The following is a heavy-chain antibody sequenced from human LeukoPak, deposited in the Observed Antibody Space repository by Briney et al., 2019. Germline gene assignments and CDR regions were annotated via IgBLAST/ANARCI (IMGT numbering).Heavy chain of an antibody. CDR1: GFTFSSYA. D-gene: IGHD6-19*01. Sequence: GGSLRLSCAASGFTFSSYAMNRVRQAPGKGLEWVSVIYSGGSTYYADSVKGRFTISRDNSKNTLYLQMNSLRAEDTAVYSCARGKQYSTGWYYFDYWGQGTLVTVSS. CDR3: ARGKQYSTGWYYFDY. CDR2: IYSGGST. J-gene: IGHJ4*02. V-gene: IGHV3-66*01.